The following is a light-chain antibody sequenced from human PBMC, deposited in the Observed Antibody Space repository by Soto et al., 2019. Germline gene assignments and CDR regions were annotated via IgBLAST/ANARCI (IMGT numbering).Light chain of an antibody. CDR2: LAS. CDR1: QAVNTR. V-gene: IGKV3-11*01. Sequence: EILLTHSPATLSSFPGDRVTLSCRASQAVNTRLAWYQHKPGQAPRLLIYLASNRAAGVPARFSGSGSGTDFTLTISDVEPEDFAVYYCHQRQSWPRTFGQGTKVDIK. J-gene: IGKJ1*01. CDR3: HQRQSWPRT.